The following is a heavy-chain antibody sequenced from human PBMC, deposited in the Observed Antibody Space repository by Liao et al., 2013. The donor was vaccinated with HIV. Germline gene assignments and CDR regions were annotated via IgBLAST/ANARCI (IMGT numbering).Heavy chain of an antibody. CDR2: INHRGGT. J-gene: IGHJ2*01. Sequence: QVQLQESGPGLVKPSETLSLTCAVFGGSFSDFYWIWTRQPPGKGLEWIGQINHRGGTSYTPSLKSRVTMSIDASKSQFSLNLTSVTAADTAVYYCVRGPITTVTISYYYFDLWGRGTLLTVSS. D-gene: IGHD4-17*01. CDR3: VRGPITTVTISYYYFDL. V-gene: IGHV4-34*10. CDR1: GGSFSDFY.